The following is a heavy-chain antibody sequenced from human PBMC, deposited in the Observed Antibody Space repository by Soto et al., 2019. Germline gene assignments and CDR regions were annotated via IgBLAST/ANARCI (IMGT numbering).Heavy chain of an antibody. Sequence: TLSLTCTVSGASISSGDYFWSWIRQPPGKGLEWIGYIYYSGSTYYNPSLKSRVTISVDTSKNQFSLKLSSVTAADTAVYYCARAPANNYYDSSGYDYWGQGTLVTVSS. CDR1: GASISSGDYF. J-gene: IGHJ4*02. CDR3: ARAPANNYYDSSGYDY. D-gene: IGHD3-22*01. CDR2: IYYSGST. V-gene: IGHV4-30-4*01.